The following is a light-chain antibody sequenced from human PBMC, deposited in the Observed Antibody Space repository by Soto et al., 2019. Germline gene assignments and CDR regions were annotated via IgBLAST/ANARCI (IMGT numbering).Light chain of an antibody. V-gene: IGLV1-40*01. Sequence: QSALTQPPSVSGAPGQRVTISCTGSSSNIGAGYAVHWYQHLPGTGPKLLIYNNAIRPSGVPDRFPGSRSGNTASLTISGLQAEDEADYYCCSYAGSSTYVFGLGTKVTV. J-gene: IGLJ1*01. CDR1: SSNIGAGYA. CDR3: CSYAGSSTYV. CDR2: NNA.